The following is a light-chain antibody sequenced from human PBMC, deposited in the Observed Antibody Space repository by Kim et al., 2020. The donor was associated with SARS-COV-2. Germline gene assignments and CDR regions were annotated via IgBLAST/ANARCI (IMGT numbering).Light chain of an antibody. CDR3: QVWDSSSDHPV. CDR1: NIGSKC. J-gene: IGLJ3*02. CDR2: YDS. V-gene: IGLV3-21*04. Sequence: APGKTARITCGGNNIGSKCGLWYQQKPGQAPVLVIYYDSDQPSGIPERFSGSNSGNTATLTISRVEAGDEADYYCQVWDSSSDHPVFGGGTQLTVL.